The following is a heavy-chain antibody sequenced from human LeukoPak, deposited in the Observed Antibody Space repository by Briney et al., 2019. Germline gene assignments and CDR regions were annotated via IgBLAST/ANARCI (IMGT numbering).Heavy chain of an antibody. V-gene: IGHV3-23*01. D-gene: IGHD3-10*01. J-gene: IGHJ5*02. CDR3: AKDYSKTSYYGSGTYYRPNWFDP. Sequence: GGSLRLSCAASGFTFSTYAMSWVRQAPGKGLEWVSAISGSGGSTYYADSVKGRFTISRDNSKNTLYLQMNSLRAEDTAMYYCAKDYSKTSYYGSGTYYRPNWFDPWGQGTLVTVSS. CDR1: GFTFSTYA. CDR2: ISGSGGST.